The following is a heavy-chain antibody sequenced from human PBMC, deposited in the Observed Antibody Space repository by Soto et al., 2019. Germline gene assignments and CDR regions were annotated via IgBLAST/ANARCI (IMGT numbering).Heavy chain of an antibody. Sequence: GGSLRLSCAASGFTFSSYGMHWVRQAPGKGLEWVAVISYDGSNKYYADSVKGRFTISRDNSKNTLYLQMNSLRAEDTAVYYCAKKGPRYCSGGSCYSFYYYGMDVWGQGTTVTVSS. D-gene: IGHD2-15*01. J-gene: IGHJ6*02. V-gene: IGHV3-30*18. CDR2: ISYDGSNK. CDR1: GFTFSSYG. CDR3: AKKGPRYCSGGSCYSFYYYGMDV.